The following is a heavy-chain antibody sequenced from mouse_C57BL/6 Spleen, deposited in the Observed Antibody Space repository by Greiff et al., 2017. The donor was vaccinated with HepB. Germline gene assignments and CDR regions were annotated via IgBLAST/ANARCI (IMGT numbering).Heavy chain of an antibody. V-gene: IGHV2-5*01. CDR3: AKNGDYYGSSPAWFAY. J-gene: IGHJ3*01. CDR1: GFSLTSYG. CDR2: LWRGGST. Sequence: VQLQESGPGLVQPSQSLSITCTVSGFSLTSYGVHWVRQSPGKGLEWLGVLWRGGSTDYNAAFMSRLSITKDNSKSQVFFKMNSLQADDTAIYYCAKNGDYYGSSPAWFAYWGQGTLVTVSA. D-gene: IGHD1-1*01.